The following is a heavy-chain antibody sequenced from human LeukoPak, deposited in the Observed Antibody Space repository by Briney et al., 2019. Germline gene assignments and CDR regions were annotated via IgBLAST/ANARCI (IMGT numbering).Heavy chain of an antibody. CDR1: GFTFSSYA. CDR3: AKDHRKTVTTCNDY. V-gene: IGHV3-23*01. Sequence: GGSLRLSCAASGFTFSSYAMSWVRQAPGKGLEWVSAISGSGGSTYHADSVKGRFTISRDNSKNTLYLQMNSLRAEDTAVYYCAKDHRKTVTTCNDYWGQGTLVTVSS. D-gene: IGHD4-17*01. CDR2: ISGSGGST. J-gene: IGHJ4*02.